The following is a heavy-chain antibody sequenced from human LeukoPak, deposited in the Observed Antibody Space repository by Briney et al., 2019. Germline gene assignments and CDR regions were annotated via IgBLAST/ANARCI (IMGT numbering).Heavy chain of an antibody. CDR2: IWYDGSNK. CDR3: AKGRWLRSYYYYYMDV. V-gene: IGHV3-33*06. Sequence: PGGSLRLSCAASGFTFSSYGMHWVRQAPGKGLEWMAVIWYDGSNKYYADSVKGRFTISRDNSKNTLYLQMNSLRAEDTAVYYCAKGRWLRSYYYYYMDVWGKGTTVTVSS. J-gene: IGHJ6*03. CDR1: GFTFSSYG. D-gene: IGHD5-12*01.